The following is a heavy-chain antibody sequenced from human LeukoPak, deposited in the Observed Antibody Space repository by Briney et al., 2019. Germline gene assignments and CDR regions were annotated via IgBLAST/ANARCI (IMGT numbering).Heavy chain of an antibody. CDR3: AKDSGSAGAVLWLFDY. V-gene: IGHV3-66*01. Sequence: PGGSLRLSCAASGFTVSSNYMSWVRQAPGKGLEWVSVIYSGGSGGSTYYTDSVKGRFTISRDNSKNTMSLQMNSLRAEDTAIYYCAKDSGSAGAVLWLFDYWGLGTLVTVSS. CDR2: IYSGGSGGST. D-gene: IGHD6-13*01. J-gene: IGHJ4*02. CDR1: GFTVSSNY.